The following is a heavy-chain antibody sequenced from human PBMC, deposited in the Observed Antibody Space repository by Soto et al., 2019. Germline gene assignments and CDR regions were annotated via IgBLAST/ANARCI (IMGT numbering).Heavy chain of an antibody. D-gene: IGHD6-6*01. CDR3: AKDMSSSSSYYYYGMDV. J-gene: IGHJ6*02. CDR1: GFTFDDYA. V-gene: IGHV3-43*02. CDR2: ISGDGGST. Sequence: GGSLRLSCAASGFTFDDYAMHWVRQAPGKGLEWVSLISGDGGSTYYADSVKGRFTISRDNSKNSLYLHMNSLRTEDPALYYCAKDMSSSSSYYYYGMDVWGQGTTVTVSS.